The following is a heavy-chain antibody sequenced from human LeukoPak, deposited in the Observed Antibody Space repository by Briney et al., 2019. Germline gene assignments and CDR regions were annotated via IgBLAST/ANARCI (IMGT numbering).Heavy chain of an antibody. CDR1: GFTFGDYA. J-gene: IGHJ4*02. D-gene: IGHD5-24*01. CDR3: TRDQVDMMATIHPAY. Sequence: GGSLRLSCTASGFTFGDYAMSWFRQAPGKGLEWVGFIRSKAYGGTTEYAASVKGRFTISRDDSKSIAYLQMNSLKTEDTAVYYCTRDQVDMMATIHPAYWGQGTLVTVSS. V-gene: IGHV3-49*03. CDR2: IRSKAYGGTT.